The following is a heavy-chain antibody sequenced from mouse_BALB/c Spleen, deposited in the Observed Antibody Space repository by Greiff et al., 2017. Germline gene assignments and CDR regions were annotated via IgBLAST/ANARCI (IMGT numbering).Heavy chain of an antibody. J-gene: IGHJ4*01. CDR3: ASPSGYATDAMDY. D-gene: IGHD2-14*01. CDR2: ISSGSSTI. V-gene: IGHV5-17*02. Sequence: EVKLMESGGGLVQPGGSRKLSCAASGFTFSSFGMHWVRQAPEKGLEWVAYISSGSSTIYYADTVKGRFTISRDNPKNTLFLQMTSLRSEDTAMYYCASPSGYATDAMDYWGQGTAVTVSS. CDR1: GFTFSSFG.